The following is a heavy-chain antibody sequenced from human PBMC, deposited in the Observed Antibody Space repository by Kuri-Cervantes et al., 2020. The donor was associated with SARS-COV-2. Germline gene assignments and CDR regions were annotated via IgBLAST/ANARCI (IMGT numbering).Heavy chain of an antibody. CDR2: INPDGSYT. D-gene: IGHD1-1*01. Sequence: GGARRRCCAASGFTFSGHWIHWVRQAPGKGLVWVSRINPDGSYTNNADSVKGRFTLSRDNAKNMLFLQMNSLRAEDTAVYYCVRDGDHWNFDYWGQGTLVTVSS. V-gene: IGHV3-74*01. CDR3: VRDGDHWNFDY. CDR1: GFTFSGHW. J-gene: IGHJ4*02.